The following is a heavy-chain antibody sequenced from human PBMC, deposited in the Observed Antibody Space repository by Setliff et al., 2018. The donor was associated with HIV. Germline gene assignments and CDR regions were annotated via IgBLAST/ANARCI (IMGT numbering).Heavy chain of an antibody. V-gene: IGHV4-59*01. Sequence: PSETLSLTCTVSGGSMSSYYWSWIRQPPGKGLEWIGSIYYTGSTDYNPSLMSRVTISLDTPKNQFSLKLNSVIAADTAVYYCARNRVPSSLWGKGTLVTVSS. D-gene: IGHD3-10*01. J-gene: IGHJ4*02. CDR2: IYYTGST. CDR1: GGSMSSYY. CDR3: ARNRVPSSL.